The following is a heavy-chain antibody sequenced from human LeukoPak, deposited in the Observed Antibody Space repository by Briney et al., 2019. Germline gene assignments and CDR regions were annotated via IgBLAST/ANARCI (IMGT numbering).Heavy chain of an antibody. J-gene: IGHJ4*02. CDR2: VYPGDSET. D-gene: IGHD3-10*01. V-gene: IGHV5-51*01. Sequence: GESLKISCKASGYGFNNYWIGWVRPMPGKGLEWMGLVYPGDSETRYSPSFQGQVTISADKSIGTAYLQWSSLKASDTAMYYCARLFFSAWGDPNYYFDYWGQGTLVTVSS. CDR3: ARLFFSAWGDPNYYFDY. CDR1: GYGFNNYW.